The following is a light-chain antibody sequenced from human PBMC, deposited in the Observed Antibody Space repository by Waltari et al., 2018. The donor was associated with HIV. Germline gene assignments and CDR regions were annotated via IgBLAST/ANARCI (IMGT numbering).Light chain of an antibody. V-gene: IGLV2-23*02. CDR3: CSYAGIRTFVV. CDR1: SSDVGSYNL. Sequence: QSALTQPASVSGSPGQSITISCTGTSSDVGSYNLVSWYQQHPSKAPKLMIYEVSKRPSGVSNRFSGSKSGNTASLTISGLQAEDEADYYCCSYAGIRTFVVFGGGTKLTVL. CDR2: EVS. J-gene: IGLJ2*01.